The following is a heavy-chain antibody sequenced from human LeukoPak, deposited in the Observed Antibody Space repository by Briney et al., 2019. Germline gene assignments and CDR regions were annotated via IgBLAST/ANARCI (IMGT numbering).Heavy chain of an antibody. Sequence: GESLQISCKGSGYSFTSYGIGWVGHMPGKGRGWMGTIYPGDADTRYTPSFQGQVTISADKSITTAYLQWSSLKASDTAMYYCARPRGGGSVSYYSLDYWGQGTLVTVSS. J-gene: IGHJ4*02. CDR1: GYSFTSYG. CDR3: ARPRGGGSVSYYSLDY. CDR2: IYPGDADT. V-gene: IGHV5-51*01. D-gene: IGHD3-10*01.